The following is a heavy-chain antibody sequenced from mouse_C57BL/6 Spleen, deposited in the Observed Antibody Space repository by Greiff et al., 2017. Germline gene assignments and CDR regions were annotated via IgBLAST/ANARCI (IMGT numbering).Heavy chain of an antibody. CDR3: ARYELGRDAMDY. V-gene: IGHV1-42*01. CDR2: INPSTGGT. Sequence: VQLKQSGPELVKPGASVKISCKASGYSFTGYYMNWVKQSPEKSLEWIGEINPSTGGTTYNKKFKAKATLTVDKSSSTAYMQLKSLTSEDSAVYYCARYELGRDAMDYWGQGTSVTVSS. CDR1: GYSFTGYY. D-gene: IGHD4-1*01. J-gene: IGHJ4*01.